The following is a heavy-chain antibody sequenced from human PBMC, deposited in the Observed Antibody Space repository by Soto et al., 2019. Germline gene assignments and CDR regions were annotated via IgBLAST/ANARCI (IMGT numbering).Heavy chain of an antibody. CDR3: AKIPTGSGSSKFDY. CDR1: GFTFSDYV. V-gene: IGHV3-30*18. Sequence: SLSLSCAASGFTFSDYVMHWVRQAPGKGLEWVAVISYDGSNKYYADSVRGRFTISRDNSQNQLYLQMNNLRGDDTAMYYCAKIPTGSGSSKFDYWGQGIQVTVSS. D-gene: IGHD3-10*01. CDR2: ISYDGSNK. J-gene: IGHJ4*02.